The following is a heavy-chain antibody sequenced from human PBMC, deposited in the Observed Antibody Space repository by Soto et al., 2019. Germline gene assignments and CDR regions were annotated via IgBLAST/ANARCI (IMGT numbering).Heavy chain of an antibody. CDR1: GYSFSTYG. CDR3: ERDRSFALLEWSPSDSYGMDV. V-gene: IGHV1-18*01. Sequence: QVQLVQSAGEVKEPGASLKVACKASGYSFSTYGISWVRQAPGQGLEWMGWISTSNGYTNYAQKFQGRVSMTTDTSTNTAYMEVRSLRSDDTAFYFCERDRSFALLEWSPSDSYGMDVWGQGTSVTVSS. J-gene: IGHJ6*02. CDR2: ISTSNGYT. D-gene: IGHD3-3*01.